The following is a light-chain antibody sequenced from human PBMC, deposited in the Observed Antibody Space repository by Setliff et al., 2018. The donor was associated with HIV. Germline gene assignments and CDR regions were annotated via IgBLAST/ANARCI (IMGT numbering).Light chain of an antibody. CDR1: SGDVGTYNL. Sequence: QSALTQPASVSGSPGQAITISCTGTSGDVGTYNLVSWYQQHPGKAPQLIIYEVTKRPSGVSARFSGSKSGNTASLIISGLQAEDEADYYCCPYTGSDTNDVFGTGTKVTVL. CDR2: EVT. V-gene: IGLV2-23*02. J-gene: IGLJ1*01. CDR3: CPYTGSDTNDV.